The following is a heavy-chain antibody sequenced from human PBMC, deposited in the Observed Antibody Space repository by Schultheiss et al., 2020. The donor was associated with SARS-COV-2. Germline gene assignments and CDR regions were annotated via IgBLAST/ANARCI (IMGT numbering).Heavy chain of an antibody. V-gene: IGHV1-3*01. CDR1: GGTFSSYA. CDR2: VNAATGDT. Sequence: ASVKVSCKASGGTFSSYAISWVRQAPGQSLEWMGWVNAATGDTDYSQKFQGRITITRDTSASTVYLELNSLRSEDTAIYYCARDSGGWYWFDPWGQGTLVTVSS. CDR3: ARDSGGWYWFDP. D-gene: IGHD6-19*01. J-gene: IGHJ5*02.